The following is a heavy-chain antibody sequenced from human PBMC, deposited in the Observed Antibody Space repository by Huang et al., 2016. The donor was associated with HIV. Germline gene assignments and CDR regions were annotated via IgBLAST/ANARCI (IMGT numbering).Heavy chain of an antibody. Sequence: QVQLVQSGAEVKKPGSSVKVSCKASGGTLRNHGFSWVRQAPGQGLEGRRGIISGIGTKNYTPQLQGRDTMTADESTSAVYMELSSLTPDDTAEYYCARVRGYSGSYYGMDVWGQGTTVTVSS. D-gene: IGHD1-26*01. CDR1: GGTLRNHG. J-gene: IGHJ6*02. CDR2: IISGIGTK. CDR3: ARVRGYSGSYYGMDV. V-gene: IGHV1-69*01.